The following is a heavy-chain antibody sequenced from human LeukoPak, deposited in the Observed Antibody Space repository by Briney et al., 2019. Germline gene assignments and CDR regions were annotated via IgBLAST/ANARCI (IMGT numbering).Heavy chain of an antibody. D-gene: IGHD2-15*01. J-gene: IGHJ6*02. V-gene: IGHV3-30*03. CDR3: ARAFYCSGGSCSSYYYYYYGMDV. CDR1: GFTFSSYG. Sequence: PGGSLRLSCAASGFTFSSYGMHWVRQAPGKGLEWVAVISYDGSNKYYADSVKGRFTISRDNSKNTLYLQMNSLRAEDTAVYYCARAFYCSGGSCSSYYYYYYGMDVWGQGTTVTVSS. CDR2: ISYDGSNK.